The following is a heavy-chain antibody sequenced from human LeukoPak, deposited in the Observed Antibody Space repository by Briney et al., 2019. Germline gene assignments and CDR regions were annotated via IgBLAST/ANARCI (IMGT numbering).Heavy chain of an antibody. J-gene: IGHJ1*01. CDR3: ARDRHYCSSTSCYRTKYFQH. V-gene: IGHV1-2*02. Sequence: ASVKVSCKASGYTFTGYYMHWVRKAPGQGLEWMGWINPNSGGTNYAQKSQGRVTMTRDTSISTAYMELSRLRSDDTAVYYCARDRHYCSSTSCYRTKYFQHWGQGTLVTVSS. CDR1: GYTFTGYY. CDR2: INPNSGGT. D-gene: IGHD2-2*02.